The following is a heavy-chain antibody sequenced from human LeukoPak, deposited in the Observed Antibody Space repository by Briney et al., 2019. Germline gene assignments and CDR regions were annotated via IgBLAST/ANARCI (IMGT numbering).Heavy chain of an antibody. J-gene: IGHJ4*02. Sequence: PGGSLRLSCAASGFTFSTYGMHWVRQAPGKGLEWVALILYDGSTIYYADSVKGRFTVSRENSKSTLYLQMNSLRAEDTAAYYCARGQYYYDNNRFDYWGRGTLVTVSS. V-gene: IGHV3-33*01. D-gene: IGHD3-22*01. CDR1: GFTFSTYG. CDR2: ILYDGSTI. CDR3: ARGQYYYDNNRFDY.